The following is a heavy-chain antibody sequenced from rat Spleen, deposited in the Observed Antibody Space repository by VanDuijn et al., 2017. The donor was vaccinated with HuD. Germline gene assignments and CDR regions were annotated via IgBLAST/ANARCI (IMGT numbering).Heavy chain of an antibody. V-gene: IGHV5S10*01. J-gene: IGHJ2*01. CDR1: GFTFTDYY. CDR3: ATGGSYYSSYPNWFAY. D-gene: IGHD1-2*01. CDR2: IIYDGSRT. Sequence: EVQLVESGGGLVQPGRSLKLSCAASGFTFTDYYMAWVRQAPTKGLEWVATIIYDGSRTYYRDSVKGRFTISRDNAKSTLYLQMDSLRSEDTATYYCATGGSYYSSYPNWFAYWGQGVMVTVSS.